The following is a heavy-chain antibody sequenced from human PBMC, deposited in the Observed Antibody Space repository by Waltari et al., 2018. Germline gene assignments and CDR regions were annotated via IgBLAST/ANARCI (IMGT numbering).Heavy chain of an antibody. J-gene: IGHJ4*02. V-gene: IGHV3-15*07. Sequence: EVQLVESGGGLVEPGGSLRLACAASGFTFSNAWMHWVPQDPGKGLEWVGRIKSKTDGWTTDYAAPVKGRFTISRDDSKNTLYLQMNSLKTEDTAVYYCTTGPSASDYGDYDYWGQGTLVTVSS. CDR2: IKSKTDGWTT. CDR1: GFTFSNAW. D-gene: IGHD4-17*01. CDR3: TTGPSASDYGDYDY.